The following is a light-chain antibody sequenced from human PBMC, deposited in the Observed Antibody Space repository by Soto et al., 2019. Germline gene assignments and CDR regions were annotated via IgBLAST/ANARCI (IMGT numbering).Light chain of an antibody. Sequence: QSALTQSASVSGSPGQSITISCTGTSSDVGNYNLVSWYQQHPGKAPKLMIYEVSKRPSGVSDRFSGSKSANTASLTISGLQAEDDADYYCCSYAGSSTYVFGTGTKLTVL. V-gene: IGLV2-23*02. CDR2: EVS. J-gene: IGLJ1*01. CDR3: CSYAGSSTYV. CDR1: SSDVGNYNL.